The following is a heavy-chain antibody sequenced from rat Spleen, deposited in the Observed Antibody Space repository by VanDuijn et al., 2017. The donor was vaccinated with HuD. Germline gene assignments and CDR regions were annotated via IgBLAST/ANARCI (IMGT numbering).Heavy chain of an antibody. D-gene: IGHD1-12*01. CDR2: ISYDGSST. J-gene: IGHJ2*01. Sequence: EVQLVESGGGLVQPGRSLKLSCAASGFTFSAYDMAWVRQAPTKGLEWVATISYDGSSTYYRDSVKGRYTISRDNAKSTLFLQMDSLRSEDTATYYCARTIYDYFDYWGQGVMVTVSS. CDR3: ARTIYDYFDY. V-gene: IGHV5-7*01. CDR1: GFTFSAYD.